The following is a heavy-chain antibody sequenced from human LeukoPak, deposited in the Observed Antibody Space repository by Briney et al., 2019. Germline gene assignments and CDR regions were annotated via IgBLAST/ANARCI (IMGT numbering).Heavy chain of an antibody. CDR2: IYSGGST. CDR1: GFTVSSFY. J-gene: IGHJ6*02. CDR3: ARSYSNHLFGMDV. D-gene: IGHD4-11*01. V-gene: IGHV3-66*01. Sequence: GGSLRLSCAASGFTVSSFYMTWVRQAPGKGLEWVSVIYSGGSTYYADSVKGRVAISRDNSKNTVFLQMNSVRAEDTAVYYCARSYSNHLFGMDVWGQGTTVTVSS.